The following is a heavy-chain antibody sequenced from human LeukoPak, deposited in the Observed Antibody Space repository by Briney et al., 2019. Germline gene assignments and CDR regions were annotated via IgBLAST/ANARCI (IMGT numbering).Heavy chain of an antibody. D-gene: IGHD3-9*01. J-gene: IGHJ4*02. Sequence: ASVKVSCKASGYTFTSYGISWVRQAPGQGLEWMGWISAYNGNTNYAQKLQGRVTMTTDTSTSTAYMELRSLRSDDTAVYYCARSPYYDILTGYTYGGLDYWGQGTLVTVSS. CDR3: ARSPYYDILTGYTYGGLDY. CDR1: GYTFTSYG. CDR2: ISAYNGNT. V-gene: IGHV1-18*01.